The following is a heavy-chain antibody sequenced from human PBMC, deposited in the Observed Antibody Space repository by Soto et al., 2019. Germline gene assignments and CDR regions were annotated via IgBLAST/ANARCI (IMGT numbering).Heavy chain of an antibody. D-gene: IGHD3-22*01. J-gene: IGHJ4*02. CDR2: ISGSGGST. CDR1: GFTFSSYA. CDR3: AKDRERSSGYYFPWFYFDY. V-gene: IGHV3-23*01. Sequence: GGSLRLSWAASGFTFSSYAMSWVSQAPGKGLEWVSAISGSGGSTYYADSVKGRFTISRDNSKNTLYLQMNSLRAEDTAVYYCAKDRERSSGYYFPWFYFDYWGQGTLVTVSS.